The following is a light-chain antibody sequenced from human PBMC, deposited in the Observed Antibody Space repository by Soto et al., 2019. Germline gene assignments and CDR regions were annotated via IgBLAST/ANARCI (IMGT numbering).Light chain of an antibody. CDR3: QQSYTTPHT. CDR2: GTS. J-gene: IGKJ2*01. V-gene: IGKV1-12*01. Sequence: DSQITPSPSYWSASVGDRVTITCRASHGVSNWVAWYQHKEGKAPQLLIYGTSSLHGGVPSRFSGSGSGTEFTLTISSLQPEDFATYSCQQSYTTPHTCGQGTKVDI. CDR1: HGVSNW.